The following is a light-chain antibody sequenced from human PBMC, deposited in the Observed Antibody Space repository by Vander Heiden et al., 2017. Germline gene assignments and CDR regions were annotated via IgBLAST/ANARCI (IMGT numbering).Light chain of an antibody. CDR2: AAS. Sequence: DIQMTQSPSSVSASVGDRVTIPCRASQGISTWLAWYQQKPRKAPKLLIHAASTLQSGVPSRFSGSGSGTDFTLTISRLQPEDVATYYCQQANSFLSLTFGGGTKVEIK. CDR3: QQANSFLSLT. J-gene: IGKJ4*01. V-gene: IGKV1-12*02. CDR1: QGISTW.